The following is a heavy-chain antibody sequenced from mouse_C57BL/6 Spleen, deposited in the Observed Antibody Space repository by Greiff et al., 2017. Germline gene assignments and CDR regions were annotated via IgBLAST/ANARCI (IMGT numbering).Heavy chain of an antibody. J-gene: IGHJ2*01. V-gene: IGHV14-2*01. CDR2: IDPEDGET. D-gene: IGHD1-1*01. CDR1: GFNIKDYY. CDR3: ARYWHYGSSSVDY. Sequence: VQLQQSGAELVKPGASVKLSCTASGFNIKDYYMHWVKQRTEQGLEWIGRIDPEDGETKYAPKFQGQATIPADTSSNTAYLQLSSLTSEDTAFYDCARYWHYGSSSVDYWGQGTTLTVSS.